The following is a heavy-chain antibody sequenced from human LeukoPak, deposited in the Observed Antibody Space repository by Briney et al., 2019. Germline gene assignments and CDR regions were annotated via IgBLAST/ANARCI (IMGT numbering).Heavy chain of an antibody. J-gene: IGHJ5*02. D-gene: IGHD2-8*01. V-gene: IGHV1-8*01. CDR3: ARGQIASRVYAISGWFDP. CDR1: GYTFPSYY. CDR2: MNPNSGNK. Sequence: ASVKVSCKASGYTFPSYYLIWVRQPTAKGLEWMGWMNPNSGNKRYAQMSQGRVTLTRNTSMSTAYMELSRLRAEDTAVYYCARGQIASRVYAISGWFDPWGQGTLVTVSS.